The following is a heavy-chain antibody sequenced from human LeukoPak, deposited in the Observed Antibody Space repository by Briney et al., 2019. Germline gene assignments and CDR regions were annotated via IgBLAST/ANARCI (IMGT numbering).Heavy chain of an antibody. J-gene: IGHJ4*02. D-gene: IGHD6-19*01. V-gene: IGHV3-74*01. Sequence: GGSLRLSCAASGFTFSSYWMHWVRQAPGKGLVWVSRINSDGSSTSYADSVKGRFTISRDNAKNTLYLQMNSLRAEDTAVYYCARDLAYSSGWLWGYDYWGQGTLSPSPQ. CDR2: INSDGSST. CDR3: ARDLAYSSGWLWGYDY. CDR1: GFTFSSYW.